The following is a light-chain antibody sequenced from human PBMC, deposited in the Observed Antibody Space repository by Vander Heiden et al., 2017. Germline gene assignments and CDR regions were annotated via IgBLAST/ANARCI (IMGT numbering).Light chain of an antibody. V-gene: IGKV1-5*01. CDR3: QQDCGYAYT. CDR1: QSISGW. Sequence: DIQMTQSPSTLSASLGDRVTITCRASQSISGWLAWYQQKPGKAPKALLYDASSLESGVSSRFSGSGSGTEFTLTISSLQPDDFATYYCQQDCGYAYTFGQGTKMEIK. J-gene: IGKJ2*01. CDR2: DAS.